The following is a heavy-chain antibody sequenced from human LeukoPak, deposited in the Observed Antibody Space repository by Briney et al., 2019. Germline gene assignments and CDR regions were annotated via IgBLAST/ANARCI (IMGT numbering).Heavy chain of an antibody. CDR1: GSSISTYY. CDR2: IITSGTT. V-gene: IGHV4-4*07. Sequence: PSETLSLTCTVSGSSISTYYGSWIRQPAGKGLELIGRIITSGTTNFNSSLKNRVTMSIDTSKNQFSLKLSSVTAADTAVYYCAREYSTSSRVLDIWGQGTMVTVSS. D-gene: IGHD6-6*01. CDR3: AREYSTSSRVLDI. J-gene: IGHJ3*02.